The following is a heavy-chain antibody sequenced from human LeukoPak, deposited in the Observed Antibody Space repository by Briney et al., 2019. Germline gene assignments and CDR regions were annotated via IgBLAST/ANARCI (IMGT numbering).Heavy chain of an antibody. V-gene: IGHV1-69*13. J-gene: IGHJ5*02. CDR1: GGTFSSYA. CDR3: ARAAYCGGDCLNWFDP. Sequence: SVKVSCKASGGTFSSYAISWVRQAPGQGLEWMGGIIPIFGTANYAQKFQGRVTITADESTSTAYMELSSLRSEDTAVYYCARAAYCGGDCLNWFDPWGQGTLVTVSS. CDR2: IIPIFGTA. D-gene: IGHD2-21*02.